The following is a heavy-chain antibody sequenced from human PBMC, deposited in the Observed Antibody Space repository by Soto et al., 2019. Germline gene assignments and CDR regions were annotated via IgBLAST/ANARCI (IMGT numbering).Heavy chain of an antibody. Sequence: SETLSLTCTVSGASISSYYWSWIRQPPGKGLEWIGYIYYSGSTNYNPSLKSRVTISVDTSKNQFSLKLSSVTAADTVVYYCARRYGHAFDTWGQGKMDTVSS. CDR1: GASISSYY. J-gene: IGHJ3*02. CDR2: IYYSGST. D-gene: IGHD4-17*01. CDR3: ARRYGHAFDT. V-gene: IGHV4-59*08.